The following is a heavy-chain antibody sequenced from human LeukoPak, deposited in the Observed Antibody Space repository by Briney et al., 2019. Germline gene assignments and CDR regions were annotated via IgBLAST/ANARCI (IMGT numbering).Heavy chain of an antibody. D-gene: IGHD1-26*01. Sequence: GGSLRLSCAASGFTFSNDWMSWVRQAPGKGLEWVANIKQDGSEKYYVDSVKGRFTISTDNAKNSLYLQMNSLRAEDTAVYYCAREWELLFDYWGQGTLATVSS. V-gene: IGHV3-7*01. J-gene: IGHJ4*02. CDR2: IKQDGSEK. CDR3: AREWELLFDY. CDR1: GFTFSNDW.